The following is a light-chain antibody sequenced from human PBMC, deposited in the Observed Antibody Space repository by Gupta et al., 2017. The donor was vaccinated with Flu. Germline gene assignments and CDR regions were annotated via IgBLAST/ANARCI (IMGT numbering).Light chain of an antibody. CDR3: ASWDDSLSGQVV. CDR2: VNN. CDR1: SSSIGSNT. Sequence: QHALTEPPCASGTPGQRVSISCSGISSSIGSNTVNWYQHPPGTAPNILIYVNNQRPSGVTARFSGSKSGTSASLAISALQAEEEADYYCASWDDSLSGQVVFGGGTKLTVL. V-gene: IGLV1-44*01. J-gene: IGLJ2*01.